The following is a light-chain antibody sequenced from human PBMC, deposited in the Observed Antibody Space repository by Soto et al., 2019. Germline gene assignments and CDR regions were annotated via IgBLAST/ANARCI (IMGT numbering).Light chain of an antibody. CDR1: QSLSSRH. CDR3: QVYS. V-gene: IGKV3-20*01. CDR2: GAF. Sequence: VLTQSPGNLSLSPGERGTLSCRASQSLSSRHLAWYQQKPGQAPRLLIYGAFSRAAGIPDRFSGSGSGTDFTLTISRLEPEDFAVYYCQVYSFGQGTRLELK. J-gene: IGKJ2*03.